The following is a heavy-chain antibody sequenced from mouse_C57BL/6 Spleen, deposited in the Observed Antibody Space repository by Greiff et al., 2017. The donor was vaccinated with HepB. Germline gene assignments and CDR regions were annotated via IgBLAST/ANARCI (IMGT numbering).Heavy chain of an antibody. Sequence: QVQLQQPGTELVKPGASVKLSCKASGYTFTSYWMHWVKQRPGQGLEWIGNINPSNGGTNYNEKFKSKATLTVDKSSSTAYMQVSSLTSEDSAVYYYARAEDGYYAMYYWGEGTSVTVSS. V-gene: IGHV1-53*01. CDR1: GYTFTSYW. D-gene: IGHD2-3*01. CDR3: ARAEDGYYAMYY. CDR2: INPSNGGT. J-gene: IGHJ4*01.